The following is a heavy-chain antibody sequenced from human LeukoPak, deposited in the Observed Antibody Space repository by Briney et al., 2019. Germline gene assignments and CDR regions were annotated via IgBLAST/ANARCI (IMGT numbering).Heavy chain of an antibody. D-gene: IGHD3-3*01. CDR1: GGSISSYY. CDR3: ARDTGKSGYPDY. CDR2: IYSSGII. Sequence: SETLSLACTVSGGSISSYYWSWIRQPAGKAPEWIGRIYSSGIINYNPSLKSRVTMSLDNSKNQLSLKLSYVTAADTAVYYCARDTGKSGYPDYWGQGTLVTVPS. V-gene: IGHV4-4*07. J-gene: IGHJ4*02.